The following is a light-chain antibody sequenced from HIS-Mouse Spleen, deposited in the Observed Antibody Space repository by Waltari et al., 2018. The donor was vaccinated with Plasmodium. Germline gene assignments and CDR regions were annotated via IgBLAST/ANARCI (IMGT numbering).Light chain of an antibody. CDR3: QQYNNWSFT. V-gene: IGKV3-15*01. CDR2: GAS. Sequence: ELVMTQSPATLSVSPAERDTLSCRASQSVSSNLAWYQQKPGQAPRLLIYGASTRATGIPARFSGSGSGTEFTLTISSLQSEDFAVYYCQQYNNWSFTFGPGTKVDIK. J-gene: IGKJ3*01. CDR1: QSVSSN.